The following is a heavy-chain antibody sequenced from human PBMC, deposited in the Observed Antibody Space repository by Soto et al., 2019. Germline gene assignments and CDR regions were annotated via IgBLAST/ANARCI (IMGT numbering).Heavy chain of an antibody. D-gene: IGHD3-10*01. CDR2: IYYNGRT. V-gene: IGHV4-39*01. CDR3: ARGHTYYYGSGSLPSHSYYYYYGMDV. CDR1: GGSINNTNYS. J-gene: IGHJ6*02. Sequence: SETLSLTCSVSGGSINNTNYSWVWIRQPPGKGLEWIGMIYYNGRTYYSESLKSRVTISVDPSKNQISLKVTSVTAADRAVYYCARGHTYYYGSGSLPSHSYYYYYGMDVWGQGTTVTVSS.